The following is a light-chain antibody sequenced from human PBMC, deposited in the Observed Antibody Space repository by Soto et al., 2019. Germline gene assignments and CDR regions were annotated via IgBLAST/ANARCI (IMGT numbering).Light chain of an antibody. J-gene: IGKJ1*01. CDR2: KAS. CDR3: QHYNTYPWT. V-gene: IGKV1-5*03. Sequence: DIQMTQAPSILSASVGDRVTITCRASQSTSSWLAWYQQKPGKAPNLLIHKASHLESGVPSRFSGSGSGTEFTLTISSLQPGDFATYYCQHYNTYPWTFGQGTKVHI. CDR1: QSTSSW.